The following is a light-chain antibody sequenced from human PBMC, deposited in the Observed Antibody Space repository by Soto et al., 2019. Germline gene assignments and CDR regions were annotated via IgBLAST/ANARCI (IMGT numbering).Light chain of an antibody. CDR3: QQRSNWPRFT. CDR1: QSVSSN. J-gene: IGKJ3*01. Sequence: EIVMTQSPVTLSVSPGERATLSCRASQSVSSNLAWYQQKFGQAPRLLIYGASTRATGIPARFSGSGSGTEFTLTISSLQSEDFAVYYCQQRSNWPRFTFGPGTKVDIK. CDR2: GAS. V-gene: IGKV3-15*01.